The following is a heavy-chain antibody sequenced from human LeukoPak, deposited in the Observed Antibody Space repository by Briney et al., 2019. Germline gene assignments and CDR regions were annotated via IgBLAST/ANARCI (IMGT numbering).Heavy chain of an antibody. CDR2: IKQDGSEK. CDR3: ARGITMIVVVRRDYYYYMDV. Sequence: GGSLRLSCAASGFTFSSYWMSWVRQAPGMGLEWVANIKQDGSEKYYVDSVKGRFTISRDNAKNSLYLQMNSLRAEDTAVYYCARGITMIVVVRRDYYYYMDVWGKGTTVTVSS. D-gene: IGHD3-22*01. CDR1: GFTFSSYW. J-gene: IGHJ6*03. V-gene: IGHV3-7*01.